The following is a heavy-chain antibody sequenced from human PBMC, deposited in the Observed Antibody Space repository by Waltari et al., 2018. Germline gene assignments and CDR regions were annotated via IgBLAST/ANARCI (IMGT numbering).Heavy chain of an antibody. CDR3: ARDEEGVAGRSNYYGMDV. CDR2: IKQDGSEK. CDR1: GFTFDDYT. V-gene: IGHV3-7*01. J-gene: IGHJ6*02. D-gene: IGHD6-19*01. Sequence: EVQLVESGGVVVQPGGSLRLSCAASGFTFDDYTMPWVRQAPGTGLEWVANIKQDGSEKYYVDSVKGRFTISRDNAKNSLYLQMNSLRAEDTAVYYCARDEEGVAGRSNYYGMDVWGQGTTVTVSS.